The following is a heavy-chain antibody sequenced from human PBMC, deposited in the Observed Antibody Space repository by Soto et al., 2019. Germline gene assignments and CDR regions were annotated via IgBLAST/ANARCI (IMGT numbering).Heavy chain of an antibody. Sequence: SETLSLTCTVSGGSVTSYYWSCIRQPPGKTLEWIGTIYYSGSTNYNPSLKSRVTISVDTSKNQFSLKLGSVTAADTAVYFCARALYGSGVLDVWGQGTTVTV. J-gene: IGHJ6*02. D-gene: IGHD3-10*01. V-gene: IGHV4-59*02. CDR3: ARALYGSGVLDV. CDR1: GGSVTSYY. CDR2: IYYSGST.